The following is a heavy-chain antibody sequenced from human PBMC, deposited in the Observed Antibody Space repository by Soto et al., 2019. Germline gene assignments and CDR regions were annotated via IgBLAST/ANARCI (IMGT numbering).Heavy chain of an antibody. V-gene: IGHV4-34*01. J-gene: IGHJ4*02. D-gene: IGHD3-16*02. Sequence: SETLSLTCAVYGGSFSGYYWSWIRQPPGKGLEWIGEINHSGSTNYNPSLKSRVTISVDSSKNQFSLKLSSVTAADTAVFYCAIDLRDYIWGSYRQSFDYWGQGTLVTVSS. CDR1: GGSFSGYY. CDR3: AIDLRDYIWGSYRQSFDY. CDR2: INHSGST.